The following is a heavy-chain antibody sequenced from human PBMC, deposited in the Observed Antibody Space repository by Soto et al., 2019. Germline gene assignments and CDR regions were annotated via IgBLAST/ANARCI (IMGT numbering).Heavy chain of an antibody. J-gene: IGHJ4*02. CDR3: ARVGSSGWSPDY. CDR2: IFYSGSTTY. Sequence: SETLSLTCTVSGGSISGHYWIWIRQPPGEGMEWIRYIFYSGSTTYNNNPSLKSRVSISVDTSKNQFYLRLSSVTAADTAVYYCARVGSSGWSPDYWGQGTLVTVSS. V-gene: IGHV4-59*11. D-gene: IGHD6-19*01. CDR1: GGSISGHY.